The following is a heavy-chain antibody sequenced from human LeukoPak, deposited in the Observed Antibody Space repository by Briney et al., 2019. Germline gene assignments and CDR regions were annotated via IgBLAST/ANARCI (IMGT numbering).Heavy chain of an antibody. CDR3: ARSVTYYYDSSGVQGDY. V-gene: IGHV1-18*01. CDR1: GYTFTSYG. J-gene: IGHJ4*02. D-gene: IGHD3-22*01. CDR2: ISAYNGNT. Sequence: ASVKVSCKASGYTFTSYGISWVRQAPGQGLEWMGWISAYNGNTNYAQKLQGRVTMTPDTSTSTAYMELRSLRSDDTAVYYCARSVTYYYDSSGVQGDYWGQGTLVTVSS.